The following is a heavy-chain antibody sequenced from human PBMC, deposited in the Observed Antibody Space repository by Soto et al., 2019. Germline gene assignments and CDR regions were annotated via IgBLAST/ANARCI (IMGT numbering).Heavy chain of an antibody. D-gene: IGHD2-2*01. CDR2: IFYTGTT. Sequence: PPETLSLTCSVSGGSISYNSYYWGWIRQPPGKGLEWVGGIFYTGTTYYSPSLKDRVTISVDTSKNSFSLNLTSVTAADTAVYFCARLVVVAPVANAWGQGTLVTSPQ. CDR3: ARLVVVAPVANA. CDR1: GGSISYNSYY. J-gene: IGHJ5*02. V-gene: IGHV4-39*02.